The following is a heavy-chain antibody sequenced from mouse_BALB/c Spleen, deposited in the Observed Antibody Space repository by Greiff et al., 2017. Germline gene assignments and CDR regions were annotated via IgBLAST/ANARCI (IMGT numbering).Heavy chain of an antibody. Sequence: EVQRVESGAELVKPGASVKLSCTASGFNIKDTYMHWVKQRPEQGLEWIGRIDPANGNTKYDPKFQGKATITADTSSNTAYLQLSSLTSEDTAVYYCAKPPYYGSSYGFAYWGQGTLVTVSA. V-gene: IGHV14-3*02. CDR1: GFNIKDTY. CDR2: IDPANGNT. CDR3: AKPPYYGSSYGFAY. D-gene: IGHD1-1*01. J-gene: IGHJ3*01.